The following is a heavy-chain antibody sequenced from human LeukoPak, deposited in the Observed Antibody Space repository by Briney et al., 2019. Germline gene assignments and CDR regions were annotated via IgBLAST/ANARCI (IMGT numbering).Heavy chain of an antibody. V-gene: IGHV2-70*11. CDR3: ARDYGDYVFDY. J-gene: IGHJ4*02. D-gene: IGHD4-17*01. CDR1: GISLSPNGMC. CDR2: IDCADDK. Sequence: SGPALVKPTQTLTLTCTFSGISLSPNGMCVSLIRHPPMKALEWFTRIDCADDKYYTTSLKTRLTISKVTSNSQGVLAMAKNDSEDTASYYCARDYGDYVFDYWGQGTLVTVSS.